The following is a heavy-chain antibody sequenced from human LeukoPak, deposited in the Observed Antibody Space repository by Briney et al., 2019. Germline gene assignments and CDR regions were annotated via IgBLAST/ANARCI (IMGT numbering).Heavy chain of an antibody. V-gene: IGHV4-59*01. Sequence: SETLSLTCTVSGGSISSYYWSWIRQPPGKGLEWIGYIYYSGSTNYNPSLKSRVTISVDTSKNQFSLKLSSVTAADTAVYYCARQKLDWLLSYYYYYYMDVWGKGTTVTISS. CDR3: ARQKLDWLLSYYYYYYMDV. CDR2: IYYSGST. D-gene: IGHD3-9*01. CDR1: GGSISSYY. J-gene: IGHJ6*03.